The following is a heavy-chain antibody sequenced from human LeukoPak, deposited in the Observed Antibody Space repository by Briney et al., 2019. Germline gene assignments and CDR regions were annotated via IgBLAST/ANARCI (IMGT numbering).Heavy chain of an antibody. Sequence: SETLSLTCTVSGYSISSGYYWGWIRQPPGKGLEWIGSIYHSGSTYYNPSLKSRVTISVDTSKNQFSLKLSSVTAADTAVYYCAREGYSSDLMGFWGQGTLVTVSS. CDR3: AREGYSSDLMGF. D-gene: IGHD6-19*01. CDR1: GYSISSGYY. V-gene: IGHV4-38-2*02. J-gene: IGHJ4*02. CDR2: IYHSGST.